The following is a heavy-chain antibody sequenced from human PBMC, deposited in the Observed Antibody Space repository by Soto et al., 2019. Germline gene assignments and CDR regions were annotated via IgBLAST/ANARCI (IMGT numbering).Heavy chain of an antibody. V-gene: IGHV4-59*01. CDR1: GGSISSYY. CDR2: IYYSGST. Sequence: SETLSLTCTVSGGSISSYYWSWIRQPPGKGLEWIGYIYYSGSTNYNPSLKSRVTISVDTSKNQFSLKLSSVTVADTAVYYCARVVAAGTDAFDIWGQGTMVTVSS. CDR3: ARVVAAGTDAFDI. J-gene: IGHJ3*02. D-gene: IGHD6-13*01.